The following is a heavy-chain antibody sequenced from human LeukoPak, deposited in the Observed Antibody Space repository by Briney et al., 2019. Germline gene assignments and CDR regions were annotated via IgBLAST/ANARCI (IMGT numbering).Heavy chain of an antibody. J-gene: IGHJ3*02. CDR1: GFTFSSYA. D-gene: IGHD2-8*01. CDR2: INSNGGST. CDR3: ARGGGVGSADAFDI. V-gene: IGHV3-64*01. Sequence: PGGSLRLSCVASGFTFSSYAMHWVRQTPGKGLEYVSGINSNGGSTRYANSVKGRFTISRDNSKNSLYLQMNSLRAEDTAVYYCARGGGVGSADAFDIWGQGTMVTVSS.